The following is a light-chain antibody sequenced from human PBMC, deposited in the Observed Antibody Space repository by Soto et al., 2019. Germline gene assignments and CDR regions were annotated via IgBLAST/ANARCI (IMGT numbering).Light chain of an antibody. J-gene: IGLJ1*01. CDR2: EVS. CDR3: SSYTTGSPYV. V-gene: IGLV2-14*01. Sequence: QSVLTQPASVSGSPGQSITISCTGTSSDVGGYKFVSWYQHHPGKAPKLMIYEVSNRPSGVSNRFSGSKSGNTASLTISGLQAEDEADYYCSSYTTGSPYVFGTGTKVTVL. CDR1: SSDVGGYKF.